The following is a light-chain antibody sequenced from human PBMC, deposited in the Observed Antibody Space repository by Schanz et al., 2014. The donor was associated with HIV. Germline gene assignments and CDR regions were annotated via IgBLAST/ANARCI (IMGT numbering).Light chain of an antibody. CDR3: QQRSNWPVYT. Sequence: EIVLTQFPGTLSLSPGERATLSCRTSQSVSGNFLAWYQQKPGQAPRLLIYGASSRATGIPDRFSGSGSGTDFTLTISSLEPEDFAVYYCQQRSNWPVYTFGQGTKVEIK. V-gene: IGKV3D-20*02. CDR2: GAS. J-gene: IGKJ2*01. CDR1: QSVSGNF.